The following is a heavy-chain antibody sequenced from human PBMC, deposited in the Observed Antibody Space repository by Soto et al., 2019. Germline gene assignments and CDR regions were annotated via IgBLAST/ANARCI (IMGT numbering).Heavy chain of an antibody. CDR1: GGTFSSYT. J-gene: IGHJ6*02. CDR3: ARVGGTSCYDCDSYYGMDV. V-gene: IGHV1-69*02. Sequence: QVQLVQSGAEVKKPGSSVKVSCKASGGTFSSYTISWVRQAPGQGLEWMGRIIPILGIANNAQKFQGRVTITADKSTSTAYMELSSLRSEDTAVYYCARVGGTSCYDCDSYYGMDVWGQGTTVTVSS. D-gene: IGHD2-2*01. CDR2: IIPILGIA.